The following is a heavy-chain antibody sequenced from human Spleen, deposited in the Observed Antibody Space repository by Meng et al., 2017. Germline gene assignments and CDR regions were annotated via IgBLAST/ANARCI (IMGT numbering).Heavy chain of an antibody. D-gene: IGHD6-13*01. CDR1: GYNFPDYY. CDR3: ARDEDISAAGKLFGDY. V-gene: IGHV1-2*06. CDR2: IDPKSGDT. Sequence: ASVKVSCKPSGYNFPDYYIHWVRPAPGQGLEWMGQIDPKSGDTRYAQKFQGRVTMTGDTSIGTAYMELTGLRSDDAALYYYARDEDISAAGKLFGDYWGQGTLVTVSS. J-gene: IGHJ4*02.